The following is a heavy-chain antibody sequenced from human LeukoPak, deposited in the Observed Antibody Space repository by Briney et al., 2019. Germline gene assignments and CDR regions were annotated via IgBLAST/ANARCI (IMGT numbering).Heavy chain of an antibody. D-gene: IGHD3-10*01. CDR3: AAEGYYYGSGTWGGGDY. CDR2: ISSSSSSYI. V-gene: IGHV3-21*01. J-gene: IGHJ4*02. Sequence: GGSLRLSCAASGFTFSSYSMNWVRQAPGKGLEWVSSISSSSSSYIYYADSVKGRFTISRDNAKNSLYLQMNSLRAEDTAVYYCAAEGYYYGSGTWGGGDYWGQGTLVTVSS. CDR1: GFTFSSYS.